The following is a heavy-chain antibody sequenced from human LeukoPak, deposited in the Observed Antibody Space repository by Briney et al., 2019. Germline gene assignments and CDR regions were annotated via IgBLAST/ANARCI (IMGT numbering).Heavy chain of an antibody. CDR1: GYSISSGYY. J-gene: IGHJ4*02. D-gene: IGHD3-3*01. V-gene: IGHV4-38-2*02. Sequence: PSETLSLTCTVSGYSISSGYYWGWIRQPPGQGLEWTGSIYYSGSTYYNPSLKSRVTISVDTSKNQFSLKLSSVTAADTAVYYCARHLHYDFWSRPIWPFDYWGQGTLVTVSS. CDR3: ARHLHYDFWSRPIWPFDY. CDR2: IYYSGST.